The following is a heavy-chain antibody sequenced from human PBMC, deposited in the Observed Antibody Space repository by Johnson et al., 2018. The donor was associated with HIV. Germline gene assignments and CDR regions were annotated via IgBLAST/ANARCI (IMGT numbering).Heavy chain of an antibody. J-gene: IGHJ3*02. Sequence: QVQLVESGGGVVQPGRSLRLSCAASGFTFSNYAMHWVRQVPGKGLEWVAIISFDGSNEYYADSVKGRFTISRDNFKNTLFLQMNSLRAEDTAVYYCAKSGYSGSYDRRGAFDIWGQGTMVTVSS. CDR2: ISFDGSNE. D-gene: IGHD1-26*01. V-gene: IGHV3-30-3*01. CDR3: AKSGYSGSYDRRGAFDI. CDR1: GFTFSNYA.